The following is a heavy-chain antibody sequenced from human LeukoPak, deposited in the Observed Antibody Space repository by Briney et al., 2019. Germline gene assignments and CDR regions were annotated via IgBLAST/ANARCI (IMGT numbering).Heavy chain of an antibody. V-gene: IGHV3-7*01. D-gene: IGHD1-26*01. CDR1: GFTFSSYW. Sequence: PGGSLRLSCAASGFTFSSYWMSWVRQAPGKGLEWVANIKQDGSEKYYVDSVKGRFTISRDNAKNSLYLQMNSLRAEDTAVYYCARVLGATLRPHAFDIWGQGTMVTVSS. J-gene: IGHJ3*02. CDR2: IKQDGSEK. CDR3: ARVLGATLRPHAFDI.